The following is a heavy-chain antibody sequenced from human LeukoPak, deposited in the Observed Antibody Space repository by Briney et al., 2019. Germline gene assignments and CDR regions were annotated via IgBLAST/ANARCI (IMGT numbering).Heavy chain of an antibody. J-gene: IGHJ5*02. CDR2: IYYSGST. Sequence: SETLSLTCTVSGGSISSYYWSWIRQPPGKGLEWIGYIYYSGSTNYNPSLKSRVTISVDTSKNQFSLKLSSVTAADTAVYYCVRHSVGNYYDSSGYADWFDPWGQGTLVTVSS. CDR1: GGSISSYY. CDR3: VRHSVGNYYDSSGYADWFDP. D-gene: IGHD3-22*01. V-gene: IGHV4-59*08.